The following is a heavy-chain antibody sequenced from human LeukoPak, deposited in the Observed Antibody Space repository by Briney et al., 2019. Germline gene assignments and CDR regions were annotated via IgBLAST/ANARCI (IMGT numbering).Heavy chain of an antibody. V-gene: IGHV3-23*01. Sequence: PGGSLRLSCAAPGFTFSSYAMTWVRQAPGKGLEWVSSISGSGGSTYYADSVKGRFTISRDNSKNTLYLQMNSLRAEDTAVYYCAKDPGNNNWSYWYFDIWGRGTLVSVSS. J-gene: IGHJ2*01. D-gene: IGHD1-1*01. CDR1: GFTFSSYA. CDR2: ISGSGGST. CDR3: AKDPGNNNWSYWYFDI.